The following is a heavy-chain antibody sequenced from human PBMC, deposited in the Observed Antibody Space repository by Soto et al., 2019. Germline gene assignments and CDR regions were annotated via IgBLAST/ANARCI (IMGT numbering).Heavy chain of an antibody. D-gene: IGHD4-17*01. CDR2: ISAYNGNT. CDR1: GYTFTSYG. V-gene: IGHV1-18*01. Sequence: GASVKVSCKASGYTFTSYGISWVRQAPGQGLEWMGWISAYNGNTNYAQKLQGRVTMTTDTSTSTAYMELRSLRSDDTAVYYCARVPDYGDNVMYFDLWGRGTLVTVS. CDR3: ARVPDYGDNVMYFDL. J-gene: IGHJ2*01.